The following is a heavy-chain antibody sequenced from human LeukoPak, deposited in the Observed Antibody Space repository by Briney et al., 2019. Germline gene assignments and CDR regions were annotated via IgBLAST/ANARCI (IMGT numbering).Heavy chain of an antibody. CDR3: ASPYYYDMDPAFDI. J-gene: IGHJ4*02. CDR1: GFTFSSYS. CDR2: ISSSSSTI. Sequence: GGSLRLSCAASGFTFSSYSMNWVRQAPGKGLEWVSYISSSSSTIYYADSVKGRFTISRDNAKNSLYLQMNSLRVEDTAVYYCASPYYYDMDPAFDIWGQGTLVTVSS. V-gene: IGHV3-48*04. D-gene: IGHD3-22*01.